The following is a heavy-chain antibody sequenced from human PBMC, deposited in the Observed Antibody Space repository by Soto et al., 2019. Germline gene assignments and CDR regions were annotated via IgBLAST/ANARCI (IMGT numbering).Heavy chain of an antibody. V-gene: IGHV4-4*02. CDR2: IYHSGST. Sequence: QVQLQESGPGLVKPSGTLSLTCAVSGDSMTNTNWWSWVRQPPGKGLEWIGEIYHSGSTNYNPSLTSRVTMSVDKSKNQFSLNLTSVTAAATAVYYCAKRSLRRLRFVETHWGQGTLVTVSS. CDR1: GDSMTNTNW. J-gene: IGHJ4*02. D-gene: IGHD3-3*01. CDR3: AKRSLRRLRFVETH.